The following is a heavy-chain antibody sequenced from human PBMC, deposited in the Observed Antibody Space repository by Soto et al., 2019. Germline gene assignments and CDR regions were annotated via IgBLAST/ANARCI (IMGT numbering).Heavy chain of an antibody. CDR3: ARVLERAPFAFDI. Sequence: QVQLVQSGAEVKKPGSSVKVSCKSSGGTFSSYTISWVRQAPGQGLEWMGRIIPILGIANYAQKFQGRVTITADKSTSTAYMELSSLRSEDTAVYYCARVLERAPFAFDIWGQGTIVTVAS. V-gene: IGHV1-69*02. CDR1: GGTFSSYT. CDR2: IIPILGIA. J-gene: IGHJ3*02. D-gene: IGHD2-15*01.